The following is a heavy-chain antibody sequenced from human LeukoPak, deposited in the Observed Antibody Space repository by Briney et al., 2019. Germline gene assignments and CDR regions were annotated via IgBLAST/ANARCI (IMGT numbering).Heavy chain of an antibody. J-gene: IGHJ6*03. CDR3: ARDQAAIFGVVIDRYMDV. Sequence: KPSETLSLTCTVSGGSISSYYWSWIRQPPGKGLEWIGYIYYSGSTNYNPSLKSRVTISVDTSKNQFSLKLSSVTAADTAVYYCARDQAAIFGVVIDRYMDVWGKGTTVTVSS. CDR1: GGSISSYY. D-gene: IGHD3-3*01. CDR2: IYYSGST. V-gene: IGHV4-59*01.